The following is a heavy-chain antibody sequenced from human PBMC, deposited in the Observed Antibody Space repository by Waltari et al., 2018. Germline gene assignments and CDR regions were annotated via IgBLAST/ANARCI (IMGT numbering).Heavy chain of an antibody. J-gene: IGHJ4*02. D-gene: IGHD3-10*01. CDR2: ISKTITTI. V-gene: IGHV3-48*02. CDR1: GFNFSSYS. Sequence: EVQLLASGGGLVQPGGSLRLSCAASGFNFSSYSITWVRQAPGKGLECVSYISKTITTIHYADSVKGRFTISRDNAKNSVYLQMNSLRDEDTAMYYCTRGFASGIHYYWGQGTLVTISS. CDR3: TRGFASGIHYY.